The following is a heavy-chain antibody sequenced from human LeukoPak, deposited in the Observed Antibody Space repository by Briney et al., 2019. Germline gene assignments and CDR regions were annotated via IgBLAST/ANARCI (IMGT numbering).Heavy chain of an antibody. CDR2: ISGSNSYI. V-gene: IGHV3-21*01. CDR3: ARAEGAY. J-gene: IGHJ4*02. Sequence: PGGSLRLSCAASGFTFNSYSMNWVRQAPGKGLEWVSSISGSNSYIYYADSMKGRFTISRDNAKNSLYLQMNSLRAEDTAVYYCARAEGAYWGQGTLVTVSS. CDR1: GFTFNSYS.